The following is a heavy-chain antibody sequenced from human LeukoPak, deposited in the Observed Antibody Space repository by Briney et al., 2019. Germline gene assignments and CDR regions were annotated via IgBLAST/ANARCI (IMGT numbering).Heavy chain of an antibody. CDR2: IYHSGST. J-gene: IGHJ3*02. V-gene: IGHV4-38-2*02. D-gene: IGHD2-2*01. CDR3: ASPNCSNTSCYEGDAFDI. CDR1: GYSISSGYY. Sequence: SETLSLTCTVSGYSISSGYYWGWIRQPPGKGLEWIASIYHSGSTYYNPSLKSRITISVDTSKNQFSLKLNSVTAADTAVYYCASPNCSNTSCYEGDAFDIWGQGTMVTVSS.